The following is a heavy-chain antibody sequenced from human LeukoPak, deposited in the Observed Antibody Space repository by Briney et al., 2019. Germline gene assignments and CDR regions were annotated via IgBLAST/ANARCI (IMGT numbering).Heavy chain of an antibody. J-gene: IGHJ3*02. CDR1: GFTFDDYA. D-gene: IGHD2-15*01. CDR2: ISGDGGST. Sequence: GGSLRLSCAASGFTFDDYAMHWVRQAPGKGLEWVSLISGDGGSTYYADSVKGRFTISRDNSKNSLYLQMNSLRAEDTAVYYCAKVLTGSPPWRGAFDIWGQGTMVTVSS. CDR3: AKVLTGSPPWRGAFDI. V-gene: IGHV3-43*02.